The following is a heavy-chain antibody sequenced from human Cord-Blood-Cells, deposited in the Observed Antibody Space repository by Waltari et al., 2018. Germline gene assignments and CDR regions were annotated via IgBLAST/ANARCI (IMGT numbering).Heavy chain of an antibody. Sequence: QVQLVQSGAEVKKPGSSVKVSCQASGGTFSSYAISWVRQAPGPGLEWMGGIIPIFGTANYAQKFQGRVTITADESTSTAYMELSSLRSEDTAVYYCARSRNIVATIYYYYMDVWGKGTTVTVSS. D-gene: IGHD5-12*01. CDR1: GGTFSSYA. CDR3: ARSRNIVATIYYYYMDV. J-gene: IGHJ6*03. CDR2: IIPIFGTA. V-gene: IGHV1-69*01.